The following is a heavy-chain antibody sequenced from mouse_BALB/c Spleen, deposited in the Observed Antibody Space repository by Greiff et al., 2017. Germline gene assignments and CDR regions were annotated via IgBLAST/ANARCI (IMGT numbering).Heavy chain of an antibody. V-gene: IGHV1-15*01. CDR3: TRRTVVATDY. CDR2: IDPETGGT. Sequence: VKLMESGAELVRPGASVTLSCKASGYTFTDYEMHWVKQTPVHGLEWIGAIDPETGGTAYNQKFKGKATLTADKSSSTAYMELRSLTSEDSAVYYCTRRTVVATDYWGQGTTLTVSS. CDR1: GYTFTDYE. J-gene: IGHJ2*01. D-gene: IGHD1-1*01.